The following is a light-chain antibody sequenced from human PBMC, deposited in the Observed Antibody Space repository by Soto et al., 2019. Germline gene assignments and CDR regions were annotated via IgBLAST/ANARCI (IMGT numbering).Light chain of an antibody. CDR1: ETVATN. J-gene: IGKJ1*01. V-gene: IGKV3-11*01. CDR3: QQRSNWPPWT. Sequence: EVVMTQSPSTLSVSPWEGATLSCRASETVATNLAWYQQKPGQAPKLLISGASTRAAGISARFSGSGSGTDFTLTISSLEPEDFAVYYCQQRSNWPPWTFGQGTKVEI. CDR2: GAS.